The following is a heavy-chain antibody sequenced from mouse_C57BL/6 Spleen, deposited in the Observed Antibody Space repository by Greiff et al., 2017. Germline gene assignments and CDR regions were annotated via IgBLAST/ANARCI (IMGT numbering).Heavy chain of an antibody. J-gene: IGHJ1*03. CDR1: GFTFSDYG. CDR2: ISSGSSSI. D-gene: IGHD1-1*01. Sequence: EVMLVESGGGLVKPGGSLKLSCAASGFTFSDYGMHWVRQAPEQGLEWVAYISSGSSSIYYADTVKGRFTISRDNAKNTLFLQMTSLRSEDTAMYSGARPCRRRYGSSSAEYFDVWGTGTTVTVSS. V-gene: IGHV5-17*01. CDR3: ARPCRRRYGSSSAEYFDV.